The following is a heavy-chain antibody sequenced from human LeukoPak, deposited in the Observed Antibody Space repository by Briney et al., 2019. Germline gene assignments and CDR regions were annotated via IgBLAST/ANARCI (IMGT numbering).Heavy chain of an antibody. Sequence: GGSLRLSCAASGFIFSTYNIDWVRQAPGKGLEWVAFIRYDGSNKYYADSVKGRLTISRDNSKNTLYLQMNSLRAEDTAVYYCAKGPSSYDILTGYFDYWGQGTLVTVSS. CDR2: IRYDGSNK. J-gene: IGHJ4*02. CDR1: GFIFSTYN. CDR3: AKGPSSYDILTGYFDY. V-gene: IGHV3-30*02. D-gene: IGHD3-9*01.